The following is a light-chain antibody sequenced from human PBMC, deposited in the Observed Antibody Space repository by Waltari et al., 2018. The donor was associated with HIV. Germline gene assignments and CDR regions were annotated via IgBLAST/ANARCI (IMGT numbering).Light chain of an antibody. CDR3: QQYDDWPPFP. V-gene: IGKV3-15*01. CDR1: QSVRTS. CDR2: GAS. Sequence: DIVMTQSPAILSVSPGESVTLSCRASQSVRTSLAWYQQKPGQAPRLLLYGASTRAIGIPARFSGSGSGTEFTLTISSLQSEDSAVYHCQQYDDWPPFPFGQGTKLEI. J-gene: IGKJ2*01.